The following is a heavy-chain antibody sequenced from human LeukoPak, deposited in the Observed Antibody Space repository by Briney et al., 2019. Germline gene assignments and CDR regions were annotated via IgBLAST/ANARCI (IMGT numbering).Heavy chain of an antibody. CDR3: ARRLPYPFGNARGLDY. Sequence: PSETLSLTCAVHGGSFSGYYWSWIRQPPGKGLEWIGEINHSGSTNYNPSLKSRVTISVDTSKNQFSLKLSSVTAADTAVYYCARRLPYPFGNARGLDYWGQGTLVTVSS. J-gene: IGHJ4*02. CDR2: INHSGST. D-gene: IGHD3-10*01. CDR1: GGSFSGYY. V-gene: IGHV4-34*01.